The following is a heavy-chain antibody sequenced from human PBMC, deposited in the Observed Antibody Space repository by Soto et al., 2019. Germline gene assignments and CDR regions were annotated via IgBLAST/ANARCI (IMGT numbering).Heavy chain of an antibody. Sequence: PGGSLRLSCASSVFTFGNYAMSWVRQAPGKGLEWVSAIAASGATTYYADSVKGRLTVSRDNSKNTLYLQMNSLRAEDTAVYYCAKDRGGSGWRFDYWGKGTLVTVSS. CDR1: VFTFGNYA. CDR2: IAASGATT. V-gene: IGHV3-23*01. D-gene: IGHD6-19*01. J-gene: IGHJ4*02. CDR3: AKDRGGSGWRFDY.